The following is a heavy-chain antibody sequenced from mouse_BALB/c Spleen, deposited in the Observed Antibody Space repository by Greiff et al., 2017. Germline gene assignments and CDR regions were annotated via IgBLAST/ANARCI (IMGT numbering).Heavy chain of an antibody. Sequence: VQLQQSGAELVRPGTSVKVSCKASGYAFTNYLIEWVKQRPGQGLEWIGEINPSNGGTNFNEKFKSKATLTVDKSSSTAYMQLSSLTAEDSAVYYCTRSGYAMDYWGQGTSVTVSS. CDR2: INPSNGGT. J-gene: IGHJ4*01. CDR3: TRSGYAMDY. D-gene: IGHD3-1*01. V-gene: IGHV1-54*01. CDR1: GYAFTNYL.